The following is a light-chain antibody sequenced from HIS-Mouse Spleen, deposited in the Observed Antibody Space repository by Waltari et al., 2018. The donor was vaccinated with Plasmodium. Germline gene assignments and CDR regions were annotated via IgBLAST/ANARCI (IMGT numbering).Light chain of an antibody. V-gene: IGLV3-1*01. CDR3: QAWDSSTVV. CDR2: QDS. Sequence: SYELTQPPSVSVSPGQTASITSPGDKLGYKSACWYQQKPGQSPVLVIYQDSKRPSGIPERFSGSNSGNTATLTISGTQAMDEADYYCQAWDSSTVVFGGGTKLTVL. J-gene: IGLJ2*01. CDR1: KLGYKS.